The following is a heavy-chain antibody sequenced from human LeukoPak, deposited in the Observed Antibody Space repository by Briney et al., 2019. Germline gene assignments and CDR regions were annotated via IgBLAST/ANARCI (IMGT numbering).Heavy chain of an antibody. Sequence: GGSLRLSCAASGFTFSSYAMHWVRQAPGKGLEWVAVISYDGSNKYYADSVKGRFTISRDNSKNTLYLQMNSLRAEDTAVYYCARDAPDSSGYYYGIPYYFDYWGQGTLVTVSS. CDR3: ARDAPDSSGYYYGIPYYFDY. CDR2: ISYDGSNK. D-gene: IGHD3-22*01. CDR1: GFTFSSYA. V-gene: IGHV3-30*04. J-gene: IGHJ4*02.